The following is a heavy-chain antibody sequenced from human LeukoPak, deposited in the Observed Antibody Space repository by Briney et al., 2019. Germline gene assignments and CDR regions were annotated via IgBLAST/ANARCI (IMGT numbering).Heavy chain of an antibody. Sequence: GASVKVSCKASGYTFTSYGISWVRQAPGQGLEWMGWISAYNGNTNYAQKIQGRVTMTTDTSTSTAYMELRSLRSDDTAVYYCASYDILTGYRYFQHWGQGTLVTVSS. CDR3: ASYDILTGYRYFQH. CDR1: GYTFTSYG. D-gene: IGHD3-9*01. CDR2: ISAYNGNT. V-gene: IGHV1-18*04. J-gene: IGHJ1*01.